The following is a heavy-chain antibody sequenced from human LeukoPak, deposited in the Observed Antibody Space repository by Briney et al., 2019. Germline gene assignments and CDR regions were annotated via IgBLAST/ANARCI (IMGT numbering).Heavy chain of an antibody. CDR2: IKHDGSEK. J-gene: IGHJ4*02. D-gene: IGHD6-13*01. V-gene: IGHV3-7*01. CDR1: GFTFSIHW. Sequence: GGSLRLSCAASGFTFSIHWMSWVRQAPGKGLEWVANIKHDGSEKYYVDSVKGRFTISRDNAKNSLYLQMNSLRAEDTAIYYCARDFTAAAGFDYWGQGTLVTVSS. CDR3: ARDFTAAAGFDY.